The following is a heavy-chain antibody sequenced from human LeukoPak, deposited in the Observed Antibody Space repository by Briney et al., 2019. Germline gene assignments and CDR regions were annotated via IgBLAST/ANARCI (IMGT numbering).Heavy chain of an antibody. CDR2: IKQDGREK. CDR1: GFTLSVYW. D-gene: IGHD1-26*01. CDR3: ARERWDLISNKYYYYGLDV. Sequence: GGSLTLFCAASGFTLSVYWMNWVRHAPGRGLEWVASIKQDGREKLYVDCVKGRFSISRDNAKNSLYLQMNSLTADDTAVYYCARERWDLISNKYYYYGLDVWGQGTTVTVSS. J-gene: IGHJ6*02. V-gene: IGHV3-7*03.